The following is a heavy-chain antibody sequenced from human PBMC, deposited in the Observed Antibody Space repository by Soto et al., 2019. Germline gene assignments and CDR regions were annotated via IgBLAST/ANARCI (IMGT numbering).Heavy chain of an antibody. CDR1: RFTFSTYW. Sequence: GGSLRLSCAASRFTFSTYWMTWVRLTPGKGLEWVANIHQDGNEKYYMDSVKGRFTISRDNAKNSLYLQMTSLRAEDTAVYYCAGGNALDVWGQGTTVTVSS. V-gene: IGHV3-7*01. J-gene: IGHJ6*02. CDR2: IHQDGNEK. CDR3: AGGNALDV.